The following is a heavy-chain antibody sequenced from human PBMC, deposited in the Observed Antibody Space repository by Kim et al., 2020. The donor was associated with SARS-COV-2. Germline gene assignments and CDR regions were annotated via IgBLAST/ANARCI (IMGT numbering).Heavy chain of an antibody. V-gene: IGHV3-33*01. CDR3: ARGTNDYGDTFDY. Sequence: YYADTVKSRYTISGDNSKNTLCLQMNGLRAEDTAVYYCARGTNDYGDTFDYWGQGTLVTVSS. D-gene: IGHD4-17*01. J-gene: IGHJ4*02.